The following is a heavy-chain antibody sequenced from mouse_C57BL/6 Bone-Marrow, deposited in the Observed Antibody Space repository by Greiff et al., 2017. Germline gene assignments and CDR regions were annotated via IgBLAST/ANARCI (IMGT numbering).Heavy chain of an antibody. Sequence: VQLQQPGAELVRPGTSVKLSCKASGYTFTSYWMHWVKQRPGQGLEWIGVIDPSDSYTNYNQKFKGKATLTVDTSSSTAYMQLSSLTSEDSAVYYCARGGLRRFDYWGQGTTLTVSS. CDR3: ARGGLRRFDY. V-gene: IGHV1-59*01. D-gene: IGHD2-4*01. CDR1: GYTFTSYW. CDR2: IDPSDSYT. J-gene: IGHJ2*01.